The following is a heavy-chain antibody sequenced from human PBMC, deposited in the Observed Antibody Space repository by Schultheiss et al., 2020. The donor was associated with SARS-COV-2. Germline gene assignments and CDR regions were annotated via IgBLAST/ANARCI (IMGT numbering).Heavy chain of an antibody. V-gene: IGHV4-61*05. D-gene: IGHD1-20*01. CDR3: ARGGVVTGTSH. CDR2: IYHSGST. Sequence: SQTLSLTCTVSGGSISSSIYYWGWIRQPPGKGLEWIGEIYHSGSTNYNPSLKSRVTISVDKSKNQFSLKLSSVTAADTAVYYCARGGVVTGTSHWGQGTLVTVSS. J-gene: IGHJ4*02. CDR1: GGSISSSIYY.